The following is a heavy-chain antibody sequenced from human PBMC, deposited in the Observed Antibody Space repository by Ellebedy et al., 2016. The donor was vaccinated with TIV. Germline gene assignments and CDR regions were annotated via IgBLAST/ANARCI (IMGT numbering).Heavy chain of an antibody. CDR3: AGEMATITDYYYMDV. Sequence: SETLSLXCSVSGGSISSSSYYWGWIRQHPGKGLEWIGYIYYSGSTYYNPSLKSRVTISVDTSKNQFSLKLSSVTAADTAVYYCAGEMATITDYYYMDVWGKGTTVTVSS. D-gene: IGHD5-24*01. CDR2: IYYSGST. CDR1: GGSISSSSYY. V-gene: IGHV4-39*07. J-gene: IGHJ6*03.